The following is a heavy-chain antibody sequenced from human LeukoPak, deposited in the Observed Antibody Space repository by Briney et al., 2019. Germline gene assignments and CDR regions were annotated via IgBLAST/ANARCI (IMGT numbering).Heavy chain of an antibody. V-gene: IGHV3-30*02. CDR2: IRSDGNNQ. Sequence: GGSLRLSCAASGFPFSNALMSWVRQAPGKGLAWVSFIRSDGNNQFYADSVKGRFTISRDNSKNTLYLQMNSLRPEDTAVYYCAKELTPLTSWTPFDHWGQGTLVSVSS. CDR3: AKELTPLTSWTPFDH. CDR1: GFPFSNAL. D-gene: IGHD2-2*01. J-gene: IGHJ4*02.